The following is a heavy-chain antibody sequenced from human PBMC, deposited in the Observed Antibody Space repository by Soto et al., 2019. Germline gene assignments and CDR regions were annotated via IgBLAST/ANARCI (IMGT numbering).Heavy chain of an antibody. J-gene: IGHJ3*02. CDR2: IYYSGST. CDR3: ARVMNKPSYDSSGYRPAFDI. CDR1: GGSISSGGYY. D-gene: IGHD3-22*01. Sequence: QVQLQESGPGLVKPSQTLSLTCTVSGGSISSGGYYWSWIRQHPGKGLEWIGYIYYSGSTYYNPSLKSRVTISVDTSKNQFSLKLSSVPAADTAVYYCARVMNKPSYDSSGYRPAFDIGGQETMVTFSS. V-gene: IGHV4-31*03.